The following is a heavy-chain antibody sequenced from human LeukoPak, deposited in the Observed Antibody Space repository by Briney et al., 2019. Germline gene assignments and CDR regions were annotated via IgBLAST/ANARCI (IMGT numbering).Heavy chain of an antibody. J-gene: IGHJ4*02. CDR1: GSTFTSHW. V-gene: IGHV5-51*01. CDR2: IYPADSET. CDR3: ATPTTGCSSTSCYLLF. D-gene: IGHD2-2*01. Sequence: GESLKISCKGSGSTFTSHWIGWARQMPGKGLEWMGVIYPADSETTDSPSFQGQVTISADKSISTAYLQWSSLKASDTAMYYCATPTTGCSSTSCYLLFWGQGTLVTVSS.